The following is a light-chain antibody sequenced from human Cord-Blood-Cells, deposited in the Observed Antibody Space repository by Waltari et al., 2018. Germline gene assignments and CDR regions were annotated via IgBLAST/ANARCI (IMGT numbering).Light chain of an antibody. J-gene: IGLJ2*01. Sequence: QSALTQPASVSGSPGQSITISCTGTSSDVGGYNYVSWYQQHPGKAPKLMIYDVSNLPSGVSIRFSGSKSGNTASLTISGLQAEDEADYYCSSYTSSSTVVFGGGTKLTVL. V-gene: IGLV2-14*01. CDR3: SSYTSSSTVV. CDR2: DVS. CDR1: SSDVGGYNY.